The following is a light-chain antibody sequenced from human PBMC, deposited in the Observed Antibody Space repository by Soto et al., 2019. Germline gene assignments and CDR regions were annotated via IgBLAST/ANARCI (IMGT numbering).Light chain of an antibody. CDR2: DVT. J-gene: IGLJ2*01. CDR3: SSYAGSLTHVV. Sequence: QSALTQPRSVSGSPGQSVTISCTGTSSDIGGYNYVSWYQQHPGKAPKLMIYDVTKRPSGVPDRFSGSKSGNTASLTISGLQAEDEADYYCSSYAGSLTHVVFGGGTKLTVL. CDR1: SSDIGGYNY. V-gene: IGLV2-11*01.